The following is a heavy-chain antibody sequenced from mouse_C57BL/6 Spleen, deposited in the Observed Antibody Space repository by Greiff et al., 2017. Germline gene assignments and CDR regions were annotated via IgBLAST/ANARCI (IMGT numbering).Heavy chain of an antibody. J-gene: IGHJ4*01. CDR1: GYAFSSYW. CDR3: ARWTYGSVYYYAMDY. Sequence: QVQLQQSGAELVKPGASVKISCKASGYAFSSYWMNWVKQRPGKGLEWIGQIYPGDGDTNYNGKFKGKATLTADKSSSTAYMQLSSLTSEDSAVYFCARWTYGSVYYYAMDYWGQGTSVTVSS. D-gene: IGHD1-1*01. CDR2: IYPGDGDT. V-gene: IGHV1-80*01.